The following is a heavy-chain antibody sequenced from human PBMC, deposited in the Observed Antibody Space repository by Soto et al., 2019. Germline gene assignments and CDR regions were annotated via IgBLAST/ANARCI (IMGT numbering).Heavy chain of an antibody. CDR2: IYYSGST. CDR1: GGSISSGGYY. D-gene: IGHD3-3*01. Sequence: SETLSLTCTVSGGSISSGGYYWSWIRQHPGKGLEWIGYIYYSGSTYYNPSLKSRVTISVDTSKNQFSLKLSSVTAADTAVYYCAREADFWSGYYPHYYYYYGMDVWGQGTTVTVSS. J-gene: IGHJ6*02. V-gene: IGHV4-31*03. CDR3: AREADFWSGYYPHYYYYYGMDV.